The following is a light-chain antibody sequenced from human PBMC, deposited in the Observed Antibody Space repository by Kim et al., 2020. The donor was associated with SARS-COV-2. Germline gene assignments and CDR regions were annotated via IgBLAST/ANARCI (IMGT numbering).Light chain of an antibody. CDR2: GKN. CDR1: SLRSYY. V-gene: IGLV3-19*01. J-gene: IGLJ2*01. Sequence: ALGQTVRITCQGDSLRSYYASWYQQTPAQAPVLVIYGKNNRPSGIPDRFSGSSSGNTASLTITGAQAEDEADYYCNSRDSSGNHVVFGGGTQLTVL. CDR3: NSRDSSGNHVV.